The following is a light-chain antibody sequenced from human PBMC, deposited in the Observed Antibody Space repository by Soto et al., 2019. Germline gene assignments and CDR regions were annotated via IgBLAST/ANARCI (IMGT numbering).Light chain of an antibody. CDR1: QSVSSSY. Sequence: EIVLTQSPGTLSLSPGERATLSCRASQSVSSSYLAWYQQKPGQAPRLLIYGASSRATGIPDRFSGSGSGTDFTLTISRLEPEDFAVYYCQPYGSSQYTFCQGTKLEIK. CDR3: QPYGSSQYT. V-gene: IGKV3-20*01. CDR2: GAS. J-gene: IGKJ2*01.